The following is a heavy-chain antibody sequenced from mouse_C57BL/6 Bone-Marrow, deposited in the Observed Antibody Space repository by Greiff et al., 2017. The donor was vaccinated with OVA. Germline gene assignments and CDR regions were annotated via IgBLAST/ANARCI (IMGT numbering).Heavy chain of an antibody. Sequence: VQLQQPGAELVKPGASVKLSCKASGYTFTSYWMQWVKQRPGQGLEWIREIDPSDSYTNYNQKFKGKATLTVDTSSSTAYMQLSSLTSEDSAVYYCARGDDYDGAWFAYWGQGTLVTVSA. CDR3: ARGDDYDGAWFAY. CDR1: GYTFTSYW. CDR2: IDPSDSYT. V-gene: IGHV1-50*01. J-gene: IGHJ3*01. D-gene: IGHD2-4*01.